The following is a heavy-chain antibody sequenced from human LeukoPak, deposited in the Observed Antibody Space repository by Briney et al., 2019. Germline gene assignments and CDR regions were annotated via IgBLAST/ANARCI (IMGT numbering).Heavy chain of an antibody. J-gene: IGHJ3*02. V-gene: IGHV3-7*04. CDR3: ARIIPPVLRYFDWLSNRDAFDI. CDR2: IKQDGSEK. Sequence: GGSLRLSCAASGFTFSSYWMSWVRQAPGKGLEWVANIKQDGSEKYYVDSVKGRFTISRDNAKNSLYLQMNSLRAEDTAVYYCARIIPPVLRYFDWLSNRDAFDIWGQGTMVTVSS. CDR1: GFTFSSYW. D-gene: IGHD3-9*01.